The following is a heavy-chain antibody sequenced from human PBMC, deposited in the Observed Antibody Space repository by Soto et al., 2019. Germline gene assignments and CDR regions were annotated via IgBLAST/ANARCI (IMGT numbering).Heavy chain of an antibody. Sequence: GGSLRLSCAASGFAVSSNYMTWVRQAPGKGLEWVSIFYSGGDTNYADSVKGRFTISRDNSKNTPYLQMNSLRAEDTAVYYCARVDCTGNNCRPYAYYPMDVWGPGTTVTVSS. CDR3: ARVDCTGNNCRPYAYYPMDV. J-gene: IGHJ6*02. D-gene: IGHD2-8*02. V-gene: IGHV3-66*01. CDR2: FYSGGDT. CDR1: GFAVSSNY.